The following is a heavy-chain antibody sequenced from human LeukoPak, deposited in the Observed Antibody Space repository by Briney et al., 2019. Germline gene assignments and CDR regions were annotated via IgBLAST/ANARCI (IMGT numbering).Heavy chain of an antibody. Sequence: SETLSLTCTVSGGSISSSKYYWGWIRQPPGKGLEWIGTIFNSGSTHYNPSLKSRVTISVDTSKNQFSLTLSSVTAADTAVYYCARDRLQLQSWGQGTLVTVSS. D-gene: IGHD1-1*01. V-gene: IGHV4-39*07. CDR1: GGSISSSKYY. CDR3: ARDRLQLQS. J-gene: IGHJ5*02. CDR2: IFNSGST.